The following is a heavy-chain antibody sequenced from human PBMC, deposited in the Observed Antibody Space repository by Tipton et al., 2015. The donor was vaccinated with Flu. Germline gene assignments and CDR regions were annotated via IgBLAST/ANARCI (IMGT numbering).Heavy chain of an antibody. D-gene: IGHD3-3*01. CDR3: ARDTIFGVAH. V-gene: IGHV4-59*12. Sequence: LRLSCMISGGSISSYYWSWIRQSPGRGLEWIGYVYYRGSTSYNPSLKSRVTISVDTSKIQFSLKLSSVTAADTAVYYCARDTIFGVAHWGQGTLVTVSS. CDR2: VYYRGST. J-gene: IGHJ4*02. CDR1: GGSISSYY.